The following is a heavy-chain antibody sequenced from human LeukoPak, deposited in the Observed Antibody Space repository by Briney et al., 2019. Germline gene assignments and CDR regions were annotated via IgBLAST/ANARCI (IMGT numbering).Heavy chain of an antibody. CDR2: INHSGST. J-gene: IGHJ4*02. V-gene: IGHV4-34*01. CDR3: ARGRGIAARAFGY. D-gene: IGHD6-6*01. Sequence: SETLSLTCTVSGGSISSYSWSWIRQPPGKGLEWIGEINHSGSTNYNPSLKSRVTISVDTSKNQFSLKLSSVTAADTAVYYCARGRGIAARAFGYWGQGTLVTVSS. CDR1: GGSISSYS.